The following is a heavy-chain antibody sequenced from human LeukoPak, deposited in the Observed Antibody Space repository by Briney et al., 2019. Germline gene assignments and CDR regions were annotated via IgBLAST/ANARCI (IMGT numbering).Heavy chain of an antibody. D-gene: IGHD3-22*01. J-gene: IGHJ4*02. CDR1: GYTFTSYG. CDR3: ARDGGFNYYDSSGYSAEFDY. Sequence: ASVKVSCKASGYTFTSYGISWVRQAPGQGLEWMGWISAHNGNTNYAQKLQGRVTMTTDTSTSTAYMELRSLRSDDTAVYYCARDGGFNYYDSSGYSAEFDYWGQGTLVTVSS. CDR2: ISAHNGNT. V-gene: IGHV1-18*01.